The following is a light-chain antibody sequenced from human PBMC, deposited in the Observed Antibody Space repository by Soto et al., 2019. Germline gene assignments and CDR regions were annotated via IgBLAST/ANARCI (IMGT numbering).Light chain of an antibody. CDR2: ATS. CDR3: QQFKSYPLT. V-gene: IGKV1-9*01. Sequence: DIQFTQSPSFLSAAVGDRVTITCRASQDLTGYLAWYQQEPGKAPKLLISATSTLQSGVPSRFSGSGCGTEMTLTISSLQPEDFETYYCQQFKSYPLTFGGGTKVDIK. CDR1: QDLTGY. J-gene: IGKJ4*01.